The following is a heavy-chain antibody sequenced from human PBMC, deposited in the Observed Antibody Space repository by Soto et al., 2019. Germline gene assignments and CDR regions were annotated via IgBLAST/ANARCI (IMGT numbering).Heavy chain of an antibody. CDR3: ARGRDHLCILDY. CDR2: ISSASDYL. J-gene: IGHJ4*02. Sequence: GYLRLSCAASGIIFSSNSMNWVRQAPGKGMEWVSGISSASDYLYYAQSVKGRFTISRDNAKNLLYLQMNSLRVEDSAVYCCARGRDHLCILDYWGQGALGTVS. V-gene: IGHV3-21*04. CDR1: GIIFSSNS.